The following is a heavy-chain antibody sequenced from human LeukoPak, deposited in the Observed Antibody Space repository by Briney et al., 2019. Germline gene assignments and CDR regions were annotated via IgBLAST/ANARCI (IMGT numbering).Heavy chain of an antibody. D-gene: IGHD6-13*01. V-gene: IGHV3-64*01. J-gene: IGHJ4*02. CDR2: ISSNGGST. CDR1: GFTFSSYG. Sequence: PGRSLRLSCAASGFTFSSYGMHWVRQAPGKGLEYVSAISSNGGSTYYANSVKGRFTISRDNSKNTLYLQMGSLRAEDMAVYYCARGGGSSWYVDYWGQGTLVTVSS. CDR3: ARGGGSSWYVDY.